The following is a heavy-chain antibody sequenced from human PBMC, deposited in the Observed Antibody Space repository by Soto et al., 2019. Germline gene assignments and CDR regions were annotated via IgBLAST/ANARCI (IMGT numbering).Heavy chain of an antibody. V-gene: IGHV4-34*01. CDR2: INHSGST. CDR3: ARSRRYNYGMDV. Sequence: SETLSLTCAVYGGSFSGYYWSWIRQPPGKGLEWIGEINHSGSTNYNPSLKSRVTISVDTSKNQFSLKLSSVTAADTAVYYCARSRRYNYGMDVWGQGTTVTVS. CDR1: GGSFSGYY. J-gene: IGHJ6*02.